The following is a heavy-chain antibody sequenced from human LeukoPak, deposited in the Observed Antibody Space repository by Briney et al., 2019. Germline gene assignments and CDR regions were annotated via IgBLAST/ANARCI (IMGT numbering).Heavy chain of an antibody. D-gene: IGHD1-1*01. CDR2: IYSDGST. Sequence: PGGSLRLSCAASGFTVRSTYVSWVRQAPGKGLEWVSLIYSDGSTYYADSVKGRFTISRDTSKSTLYLQMNSLRAEDTAVYYCSRDGRAVAATTGYWGQGTLVTVSS. J-gene: IGHJ4*02. CDR1: GFTVRSTY. CDR3: SRDGRAVAATTGY. V-gene: IGHV3-53*01.